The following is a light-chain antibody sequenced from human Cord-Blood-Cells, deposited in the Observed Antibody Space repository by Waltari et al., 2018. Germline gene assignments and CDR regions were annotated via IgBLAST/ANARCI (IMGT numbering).Light chain of an antibody. CDR3: QQSYSTPRT. Sequence: DIQLTQSPSYLSASVGDRVPITCRPSQSITSYLNWYQQKPGKAPKLLIYAASILHSGVPSRFSGSGSGTDFTLTISSLQPEDFATYDCQQSYSTPRTFGQGTKVEIK. CDR2: AAS. V-gene: IGKV1-39*01. CDR1: QSITSY. J-gene: IGKJ1*01.